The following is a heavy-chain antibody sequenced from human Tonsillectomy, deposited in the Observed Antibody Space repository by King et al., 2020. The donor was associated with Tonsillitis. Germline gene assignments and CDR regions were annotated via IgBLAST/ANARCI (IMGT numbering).Heavy chain of an antibody. D-gene: IGHD2-8*01. CDR1: GGSFSGYY. V-gene: IGHV4-34*01. Sequence: VQLQQWGAGLLKPSETLSLTCAVYGGSFSGYYWSWIRQPPGKGLEWIGEINHSGSTNYNPSLKSRVTISVDTSKNQFSLKLSSVTAADTAVYYCARGRVRVYESVYYYYYMDVWGKGTTVTVSS. CDR2: INHSGST. CDR3: ARGRVRVYESVYYYYYMDV. J-gene: IGHJ6*03.